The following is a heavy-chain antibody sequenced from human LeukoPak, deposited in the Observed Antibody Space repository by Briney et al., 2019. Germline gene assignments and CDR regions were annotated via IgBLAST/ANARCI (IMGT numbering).Heavy chain of an antibody. J-gene: IGHJ6*02. V-gene: IGHV1-46*01. CDR2: INPSGGST. Sequence: ASVKVSCKASGYTFTSYYMHWVRQAPGQGLEWMGIINPSGGSTSYAQKFQGRVTMTRDTSTSTVYMELSSLRSEDTAVYYCARDNTATVLGFGMDVWGQGTTVTVSS. D-gene: IGHD5-18*01. CDR1: GYTFTSYY. CDR3: ARDNTATVLGFGMDV.